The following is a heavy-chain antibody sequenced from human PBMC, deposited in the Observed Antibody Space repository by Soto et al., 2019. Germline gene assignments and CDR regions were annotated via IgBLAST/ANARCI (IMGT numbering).Heavy chain of an antibody. CDR3: ARAPYSSSWYDPPWGMDV. V-gene: IGHV4-61*01. CDR1: GGSVSSGSYY. J-gene: IGHJ6*02. CDR2: IYYSGST. Sequence: QVQLQESGPGLVKPSETLSLTCTVSGGSVSSGSYYWSWIRQPPGKGLEWIGYIYYSGSTNYNPSLKSRVTISADTSKNQFSLKLSSVTAADTAVYYCARAPYSSSWYDPPWGMDVWGQGTTVTVSS. D-gene: IGHD6-13*01.